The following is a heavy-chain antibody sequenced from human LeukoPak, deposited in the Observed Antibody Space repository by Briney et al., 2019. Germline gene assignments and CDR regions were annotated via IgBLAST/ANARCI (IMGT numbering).Heavy chain of an antibody. Sequence: PWVSLRLSCSASGFPFSGYAMSWVRQAPGQGLEWCSLISSSGASTYYADSVEGRFTISRDNSKHTLYLQMNGLRAEDTAVYFCAKSLDRHSSGDNFDYWGQGTLVTVSS. D-gene: IGHD6-25*01. CDR2: ISSSGAST. CDR1: GFPFSGYA. J-gene: IGHJ4*02. V-gene: IGHV3-23*01. CDR3: AKSLDRHSSGDNFDY.